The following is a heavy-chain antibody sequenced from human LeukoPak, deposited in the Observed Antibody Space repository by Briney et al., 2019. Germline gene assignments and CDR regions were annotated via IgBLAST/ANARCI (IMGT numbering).Heavy chain of an antibody. CDR3: AKIMGGQLGTPIDY. Sequence: AGGSLRLSCAASGFTFSNNGMHWVRQAPGKGLEWVAVISYDGSNKYYADSVKGRFTISRDNSKNTLYLQMNSLRAEDTAVYYCAKIMGGQLGTPIDYWGQGTLVTVSS. CDR1: GFTFSNNG. V-gene: IGHV3-30*18. D-gene: IGHD6-6*01. CDR2: ISYDGSNK. J-gene: IGHJ4*02.